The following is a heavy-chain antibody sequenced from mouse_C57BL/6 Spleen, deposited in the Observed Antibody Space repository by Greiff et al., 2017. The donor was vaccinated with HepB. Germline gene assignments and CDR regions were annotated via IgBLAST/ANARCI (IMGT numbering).Heavy chain of an antibody. D-gene: IGHD2-1*01. CDR3: AREDYGNYSNFDV. J-gene: IGHJ1*03. V-gene: IGHV1-64*01. Sequence: VQLQQPGAELVKPGASVKLSCKASGYTFTSYWMHWVKQRPGQGLEWIGMIHPNSGSTNYNEKFKSKATLTVDKSSSTAYMQLSSLTSEDSAVYYCAREDYGNYSNFDVWGTGTTVTVSS. CDR1: GYTFTSYW. CDR2: IHPNSGST.